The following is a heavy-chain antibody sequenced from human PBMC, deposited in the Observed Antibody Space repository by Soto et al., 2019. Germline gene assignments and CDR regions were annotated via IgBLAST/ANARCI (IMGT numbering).Heavy chain of an antibody. J-gene: IGHJ5*02. D-gene: IGHD2-2*01. CDR1: GFTFSSYA. CDR3: ANYGYCSSTSCSQGLDP. CDR2: ISGSGGST. V-gene: IGHV3-23*01. Sequence: PGGSLRLSCAASGFTFSSYAMSWVRQAPGKGLEWVSAISGSGGSTYYADSVKGRFTISRDNSKNTLYLQMNSLRAEDTVVYYCANYGYCSSTSCSQGLDPWGQGTLVTVSS.